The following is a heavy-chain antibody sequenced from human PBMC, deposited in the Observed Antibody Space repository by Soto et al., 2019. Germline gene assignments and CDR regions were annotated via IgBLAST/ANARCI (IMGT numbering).Heavy chain of an antibody. CDR1: GFTVSSNY. CDR3: AKGAHDEDLNYFDY. J-gene: IGHJ4*02. Sequence: PGGSLRLSCAASGFTVSSNYMSWVRQAPGKGLEWVSVIYSGGSTYYADSVKGRFTISRHNSKNTLYLQMNSLRAEDTAVYYCAKGAHDEDLNYFDYWGQGTLVTVSS. CDR2: IYSGGST. V-gene: IGHV3-53*04.